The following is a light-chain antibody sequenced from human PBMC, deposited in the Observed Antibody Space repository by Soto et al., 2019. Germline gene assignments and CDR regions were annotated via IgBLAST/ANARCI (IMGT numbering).Light chain of an antibody. J-gene: IGKJ1*01. Sequence: EVVMSQSPSTLSVSPGERAALSCRASQSVNTNLAWYQQEPGQAPRLLIYGASTRATGIPARFSGSGSGTEFTLIINSLQSEDFAVYYCQHYRNWPPPWTFAQGTKVDI. CDR3: QHYRNWPPPWT. V-gene: IGKV3-15*01. CDR2: GAS. CDR1: QSVNTN.